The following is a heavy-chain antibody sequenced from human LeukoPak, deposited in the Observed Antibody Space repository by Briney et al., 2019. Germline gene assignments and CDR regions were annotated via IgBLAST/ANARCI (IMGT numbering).Heavy chain of an antibody. V-gene: IGHV1-69*13. CDR1: GGTFSSYT. Sequence: ASVKVSCKASGGTFSSYTISWVRQAPGQGLEWMGGIIPIFGTADYAQKFQGRVTITADESTSTAYMELSSLRSEDTAVYYCARDDILTGAYYFDYWGQGTLVTVSS. J-gene: IGHJ4*02. CDR2: IIPIFGTA. D-gene: IGHD3-9*01. CDR3: ARDDILTGAYYFDY.